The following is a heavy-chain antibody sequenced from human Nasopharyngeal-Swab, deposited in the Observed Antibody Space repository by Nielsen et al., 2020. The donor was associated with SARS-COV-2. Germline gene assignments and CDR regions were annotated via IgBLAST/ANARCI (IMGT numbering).Heavy chain of an antibody. J-gene: IGHJ4*02. CDR1: GGSISSSSYY. CDR2: IYYSGST. Sequence: SETLSLTCTVSGGSISSSSYYWGWIRQPPGKGLEWIGSIYYSGSTYYNPSLKSRVTISVDTSKNQFSLKLSSVTAADTAVYYCARDPLYSSSSDGYWGQGTLVTVSS. CDR3: ARDPLYSSSSDGY. V-gene: IGHV4-39*02. D-gene: IGHD6-6*01.